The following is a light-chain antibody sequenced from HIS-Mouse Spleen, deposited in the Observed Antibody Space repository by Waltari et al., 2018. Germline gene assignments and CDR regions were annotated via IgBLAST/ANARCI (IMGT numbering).Light chain of an antibody. Sequence: QSALTQPASVSGSPGQSITISCTGTSSDVGGYNYVSWYQQHPGKAPKLMIYDVRNRPSGVSMRLSGSKSGNPASLTISGLQAEDEADYYCSSYTSSSTLVFGGGTKLTVL. CDR2: DVR. CDR1: SSDVGGYNY. V-gene: IGLV2-14*03. CDR3: SSYTSSSTLV. J-gene: IGLJ2*01.